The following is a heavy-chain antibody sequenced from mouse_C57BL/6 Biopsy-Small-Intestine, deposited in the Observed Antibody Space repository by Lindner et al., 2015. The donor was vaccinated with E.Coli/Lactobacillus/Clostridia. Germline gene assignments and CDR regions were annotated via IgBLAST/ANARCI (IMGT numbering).Heavy chain of an antibody. CDR1: GYTFSDYD. CDR3: AADWATYYFDY. CDR2: IIPIFGTA. Sequence: SVKVSCKASGYTFSDYDINWVRQAPGQGLEWMGGIIPIFGTANYAQKFQGRVTITADGSTSTAYMELSSLRSEDTAVYYCAADWATYYFDYWGQGTLVTVSS. V-gene: IGHV1-75*01. D-gene: IGHD4-1*01. J-gene: IGHJ2*01.